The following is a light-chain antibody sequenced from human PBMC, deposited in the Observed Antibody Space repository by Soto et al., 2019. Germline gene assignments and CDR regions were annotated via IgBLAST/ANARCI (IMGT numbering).Light chain of an antibody. Sequence: EIVLTQSPGTLSLSPGERATLSCRASQTVSSSYLAWYQQKAGQAPRPLIYGASGRATGIPDRFSGSGSGTDFTLTISGLEPEDFAVYYCQHYAMSPPFTFGPGTKVDIK. CDR1: QTVSSSY. CDR3: QHYAMSPPFT. J-gene: IGKJ3*01. V-gene: IGKV3-20*01. CDR2: GAS.